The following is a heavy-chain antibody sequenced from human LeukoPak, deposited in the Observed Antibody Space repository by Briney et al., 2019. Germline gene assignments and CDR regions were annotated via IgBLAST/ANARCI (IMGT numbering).Heavy chain of an antibody. J-gene: IGHJ4*02. CDR3: AKAPVTTCRGAYCYPFDY. CDR2: ISDSGNT. V-gene: IGHV3-23*01. D-gene: IGHD2-21*01. CDR1: GFTLSSYA. Sequence: GGSLRLSCAASGFTLSSYAMSWVRQAPGKGLEWVSAISDSGNTYHADSVKGRFTISRGSSKNTLFLQMNRLRPEDAAVYYCAKAPVTTCRGAYCYPFDYWGQGTLVTVSS.